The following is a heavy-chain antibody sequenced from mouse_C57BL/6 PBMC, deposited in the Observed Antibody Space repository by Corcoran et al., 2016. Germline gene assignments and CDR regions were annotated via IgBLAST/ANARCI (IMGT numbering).Heavy chain of an antibody. CDR1: GYTFPNYY. Sequence: EVPLQQSGPELVKPGASVKISCKASGYTFPNYYMNWVKQSHGKSLEWIGDINHNNGGTSYTQKFKGKATLTVDKSSSTAYMELRSLTSEDSAVYYCARGEVYDYCAYWGQGTLVTVSA. J-gene: IGHJ3*01. CDR3: ARGEVYDYCAY. V-gene: IGHV1-26*01. D-gene: IGHD2-4*01. CDR2: INHNNGGT.